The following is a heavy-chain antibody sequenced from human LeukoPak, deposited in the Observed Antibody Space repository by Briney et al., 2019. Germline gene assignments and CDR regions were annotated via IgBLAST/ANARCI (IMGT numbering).Heavy chain of an antibody. CDR3: ARVGVVVPAAIA. Sequence: NSSETLSLTCAVYGGSFSGYYWSWIRQPPGKGLEWIEEINHSGSTNYNPSLKSRVTISVDTSKNQFSLKLSSVTAADTAVYYCARVGVVVPAAIAWGQGTLVTVSS. CDR2: INHSGST. J-gene: IGHJ5*02. V-gene: IGHV4-34*01. CDR1: GGSFSGYY. D-gene: IGHD2-2*01.